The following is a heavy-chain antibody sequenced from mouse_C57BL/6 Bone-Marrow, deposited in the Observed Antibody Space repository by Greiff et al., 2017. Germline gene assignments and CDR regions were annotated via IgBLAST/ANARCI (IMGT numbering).Heavy chain of an antibody. J-gene: IGHJ4*01. CDR2: IDPENGDT. D-gene: IGHD2-1*01. V-gene: IGHV14-4*01. CDR1: GFNIKDDY. Sequence: DVKLVESGAELVRPGASVKLSCTASGFNIKDDYMHWVKQRPEQGLEWIGWIDPENGDTEYASEFQGKATITADTSSNTAYLQLSSLTSEDTAVYYCTTLPLIYYGNPYYAMDYWGQGTSVTVSS. CDR3: TTLPLIYYGNPYYAMDY.